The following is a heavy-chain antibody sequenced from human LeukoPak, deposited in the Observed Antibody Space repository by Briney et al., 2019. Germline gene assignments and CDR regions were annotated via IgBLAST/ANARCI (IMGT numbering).Heavy chain of an antibody. CDR3: TTASYMTSGAFDI. Sequence: GGSLRLSCAASGFTFSHAWMSWVRQAPGKGLEWVGRIKSKTDGGTTDYAAPVKGRFTISRDDSKNTLYLQMNSLKTEYTAVYYCTTASYMTSGAFDIWGQGTMVTVSS. CDR1: GFTFSHAW. D-gene: IGHD3-10*01. CDR2: IKSKTDGGTT. V-gene: IGHV3-15*01. J-gene: IGHJ3*02.